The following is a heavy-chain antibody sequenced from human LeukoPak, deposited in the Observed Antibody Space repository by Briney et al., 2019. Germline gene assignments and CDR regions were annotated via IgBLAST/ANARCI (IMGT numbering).Heavy chain of an antibody. D-gene: IGHD2-2*01. Sequence: TGGSLRLSCAASGFTFSNYWMHWVRQAPGKGLVWVSRINTDGSTTNYADSVKGRFTISRDNAKNTLYLQMNSLRADDTAVYYCVRIYCSSTTCHLRGQGTLVTVSS. CDR2: INTDGSTT. J-gene: IGHJ4*02. CDR1: GFTFSNYW. CDR3: VRIYCSSTTCHL. V-gene: IGHV3-74*01.